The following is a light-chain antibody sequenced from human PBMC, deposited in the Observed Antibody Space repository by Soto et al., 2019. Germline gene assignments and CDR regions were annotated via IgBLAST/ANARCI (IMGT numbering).Light chain of an antibody. CDR3: QQYYSTPGT. Sequence: DIGLSQSPDSLAVSLGERATINCKSSQSFLYSSNNKNYLAWYQQKPGQPPKLLIYWASTRESGVPDRFSGSGSGTDFTLTISSLQAEDVAVYYCQQYYSTPGTFGPGTKVDIK. CDR2: WAS. V-gene: IGKV4-1*01. J-gene: IGKJ3*01. CDR1: QSFLYSSNNKNY.